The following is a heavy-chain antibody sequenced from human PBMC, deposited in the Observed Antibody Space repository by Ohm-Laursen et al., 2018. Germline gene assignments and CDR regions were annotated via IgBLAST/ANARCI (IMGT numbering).Heavy chain of an antibody. CDR1: GFTFSDYY. V-gene: IGHV3-11*01. Sequence: SLRLSCAASGFTFSDYYMSWIRQAPGKGLEWASYISSSGSTIYYADSVKGRFTISRENAKNSLYLQMNSLRAEGTAVYYCARDGGSYQDDVFDIWGQGTMVTVSS. J-gene: IGHJ3*02. D-gene: IGHD3-16*01. CDR3: ARDGGSYQDDVFDI. CDR2: ISSSGSTI.